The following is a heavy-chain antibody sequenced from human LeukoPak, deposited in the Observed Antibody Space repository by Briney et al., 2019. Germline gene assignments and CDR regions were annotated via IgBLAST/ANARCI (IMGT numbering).Heavy chain of an antibody. CDR1: GGSFSGYY. Sequence: PSETLSLTCAVYGGSFSGYYWIWIRQPPGKGLEWIGEINHSGSTNYNPSLKSRVTISVDTSKNQFSLKLSSVTAADTAVYYCARKRITMVRGVTAYYYYYYMDVWGKGTTVTVSS. J-gene: IGHJ6*03. D-gene: IGHD3-10*01. CDR3: ARKRITMVRGVTAYYYYYYMDV. V-gene: IGHV4-34*01. CDR2: INHSGST.